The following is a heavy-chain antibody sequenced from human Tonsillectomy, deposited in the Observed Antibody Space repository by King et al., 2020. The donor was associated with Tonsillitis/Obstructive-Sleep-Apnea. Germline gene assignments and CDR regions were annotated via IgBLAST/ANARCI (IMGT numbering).Heavy chain of an antibody. CDR2: ISYDGSNK. CDR3: ARGVELGYCSSTSCYWGDY. CDR1: RFTFSSYA. D-gene: IGHD2-2*01. J-gene: IGHJ4*02. Sequence: VQLVESGGGVVQPGRSLRLSCAASRFTFSSYAIHWVRQAPGKGLEWVAVISYDGSNKYYADSVKGRFTISRDNSKNTLYLQMNSLIAEDTAVYYCARGVELGYCSSTSCYWGDYWGQGTLVTVSS. V-gene: IGHV3-30*04.